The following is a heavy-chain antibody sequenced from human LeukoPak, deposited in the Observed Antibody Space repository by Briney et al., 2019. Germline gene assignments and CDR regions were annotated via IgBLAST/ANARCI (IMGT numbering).Heavy chain of an antibody. V-gene: IGHV4-30-2*01. Sequence: KPSQTLSLTCTVSGGSISSGGYYWSWIRQPPGKGLEWIGYIYHSGSTYYNPSLKSRVTISVDRSKNQFSLKLSSVTAADTAVYYCARSRQASGLFNSWGQGTLVVVSS. CDR1: GGSISSGGYY. J-gene: IGHJ5*01. D-gene: IGHD3-10*01. CDR3: ARSRQASGLFNS. CDR2: IYHSGST.